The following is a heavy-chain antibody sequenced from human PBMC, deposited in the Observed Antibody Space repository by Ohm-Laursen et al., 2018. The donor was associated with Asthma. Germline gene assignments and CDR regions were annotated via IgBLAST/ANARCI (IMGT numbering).Heavy chain of an antibody. Sequence: SLRLSCAASGFTFSSYGMHWVRQAPGKGLEWVAVISYDGSNKYYADSVKGRFTISRDNSKNTLYLQMNSLRAEDTAVYYCARDIWDTAMVFDYWGQGTLVTVSS. CDR2: ISYDGSNK. J-gene: IGHJ4*02. D-gene: IGHD5-18*01. CDR1: GFTFSSYG. V-gene: IGHV3-30*03. CDR3: ARDIWDTAMVFDY.